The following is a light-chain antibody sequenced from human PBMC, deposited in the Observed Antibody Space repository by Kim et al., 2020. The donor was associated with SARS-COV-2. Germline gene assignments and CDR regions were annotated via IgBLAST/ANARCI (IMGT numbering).Light chain of an antibody. Sequence: DIQMTQSPSTLSASIGDRVTITCRASQSISNWLAWFQQKPGKAPKLLIYGASDLEDGVPSRFSGSGSGTYFTLTISSLQPDDLAIYYCQQYKTYWTFGPGTKVDIK. V-gene: IGKV1-5*03. CDR1: QSISNW. J-gene: IGKJ1*01. CDR2: GAS. CDR3: QQYKTYWT.